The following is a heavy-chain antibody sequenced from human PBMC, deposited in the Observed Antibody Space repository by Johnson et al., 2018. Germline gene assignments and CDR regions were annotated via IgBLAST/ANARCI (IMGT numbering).Heavy chain of an antibody. Sequence: LVQSGGGVVQPGRSLRLSCAASGFTFSSYGMHWVRQAPGKGLEWVAVISYDGSNKYYADSVKGRFTISRDNSKNTLYLQMNSLRPEDTALYYCAKAPVGWLGEGAEYFQHWGQGTLVTVSS. CDR3: AKAPVGWLGEGAEYFQH. CDR1: GFTFSSYG. V-gene: IGHV3-30*18. CDR2: ISYDGSNK. D-gene: IGHD3-3*01. J-gene: IGHJ1*01.